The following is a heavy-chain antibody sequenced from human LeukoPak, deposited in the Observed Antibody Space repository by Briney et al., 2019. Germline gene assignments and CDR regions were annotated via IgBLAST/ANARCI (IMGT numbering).Heavy chain of an antibody. CDR2: ISGSGGST. CDR3: AKRGVVIRVILVGFHREAYYFDS. CDR1: GITLSNYG. D-gene: IGHD2-21*01. Sequence: PGGSLRLSCAVSGITLSNYGMSWVRQAPGKGLEWVAGISGSGGSTNYADSVKGRFTISRDNPTNTLFLQMNNLRAEDTAVYFCAKRGVVIRVILVGFHREAYYFDSWGQGALVTVSS. J-gene: IGHJ4*02. V-gene: IGHV3-23*01.